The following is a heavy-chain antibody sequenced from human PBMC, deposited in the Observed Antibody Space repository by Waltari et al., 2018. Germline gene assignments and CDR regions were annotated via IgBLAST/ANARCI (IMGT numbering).Heavy chain of an antibody. CDR1: GGSISSGGYS. CDR2: IYHSGGT. CDR3: AGSYYYDSSGLDY. V-gene: IGHV4-30-2*01. D-gene: IGHD3-22*01. J-gene: IGHJ4*02. Sequence: QLQLQESGSGLVKPSQTLSLTCAVSGGSISSGGYSWSWIRQPPGKGLEWIGYIYHSGGTYYNPSLRSRVTISVDRSKNQFSLKLSSVTAADTAVYYCAGSYYYDSSGLDYWGQGTLVTVSS.